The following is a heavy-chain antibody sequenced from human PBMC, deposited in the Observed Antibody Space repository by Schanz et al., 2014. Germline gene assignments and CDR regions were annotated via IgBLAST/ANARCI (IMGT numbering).Heavy chain of an antibody. J-gene: IGHJ3*01. CDR1: GFTVNTNY. Sequence: EVQLVESGGGLIQPGGSLRLSCAVSGFTVNTNYMSWVRQAPGKGLEWISSMYINSGSTQYADSVKGRFIISRDSSKNPLSLQMNSLRAEDTAVYFCTRDVGRDGYNLAFDVWGQGTLVTVSS. CDR2: MYINSGST. V-gene: IGHV3-53*01. CDR3: TRDVGRDGYNLAFDV. D-gene: IGHD5-12*01.